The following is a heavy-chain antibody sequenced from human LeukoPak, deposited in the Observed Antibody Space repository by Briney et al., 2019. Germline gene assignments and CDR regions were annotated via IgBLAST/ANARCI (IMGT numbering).Heavy chain of an antibody. D-gene: IGHD6-19*01. J-gene: IGHJ4*02. CDR2: IYYSGSA. V-gene: IGHV4-59*12. CDR3: ARDPLGAVAFDY. Sequence: SETLSLTCTVSGGSISYYYWSWIRQSPGKGLEWIGNIYYSGSANYNPSLKSRVTISVDTSKNQFSLKLSSVTAADTAVYYCARDPLGAVAFDYWGQGTLVTVSS. CDR1: GGSISYYY.